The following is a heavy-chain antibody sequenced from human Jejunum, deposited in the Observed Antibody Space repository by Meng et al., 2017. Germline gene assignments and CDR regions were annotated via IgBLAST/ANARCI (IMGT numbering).Heavy chain of an antibody. CDR3: ARDGQQLGRYWLDP. Sequence: QQQAAGPGRWDPPQTWCLTCSFSGELTRSGRSYCPWVRTPPGNGMDWNGYIFYSGSSPYNPSLQSRHTIAVDTFKNQFTLTLRSVTAVETAVYYCARDGQQLGRYWLDPWGQGTLVTVSS. V-gene: IGHV4-31*03. D-gene: IGHD1-1*01. J-gene: IGHJ5*02. CDR1: GELTRSGRSY. CDR2: IFYSGSS.